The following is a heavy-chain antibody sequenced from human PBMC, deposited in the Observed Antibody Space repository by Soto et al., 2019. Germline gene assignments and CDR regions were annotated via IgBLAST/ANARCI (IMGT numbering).Heavy chain of an antibody. V-gene: IGHV4-59*01. CDR3: AREQVITFGGVTVPDYYYGMDV. CDR2: IYYSGIT. CDR1: GGSISSYY. Sequence: SETLSLTCTVSGGSISSYYWSWIRQPPGKGLEWIGYIYYSGITNYNPSLKSRVTISVDTSKNQFSLKLSSVTAADTAVYYCAREQVITFGGVTVPDYYYGMDVWGQGTTVTVSS. J-gene: IGHJ6*02. D-gene: IGHD3-16*02.